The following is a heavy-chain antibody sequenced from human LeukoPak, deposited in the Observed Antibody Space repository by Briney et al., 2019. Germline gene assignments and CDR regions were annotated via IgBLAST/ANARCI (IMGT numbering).Heavy chain of an antibody. CDR2: IDGDGSST. V-gene: IGHV3-74*01. CDR3: ARAAYNSSPDC. Sequence: PGGSLRLSCAASGFTFSDYWMIWVRQAPGKGLVWVSHIDGDGSSTTYADSVKGRFTISRDNAKNTLYLQLRSLRGEDTAVYYCARAAYNSSPDCWGQGTLVTVSS. J-gene: IGHJ4*02. CDR1: GFTFSDYW. D-gene: IGHD6-6*01.